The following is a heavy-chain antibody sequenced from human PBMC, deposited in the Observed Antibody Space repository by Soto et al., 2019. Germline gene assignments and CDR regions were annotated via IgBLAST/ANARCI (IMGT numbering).Heavy chain of an antibody. D-gene: IGHD2-2*01. CDR3: ARIPEY. CDR2: MYHSGST. CDR1: GGSISSGGYS. J-gene: IGHJ4*02. V-gene: IGHV4-30-2*01. Sequence: QLQLQESGSGLVKPSQTLSLTCAVSGGSISSGGYSWSWIRQPPGKGLEWIGYMYHSGSTYYNPSLKSRVTISIDRSKNQFSLKRSSVTAADTGVYYCARIPEYWSQGILVTVSS.